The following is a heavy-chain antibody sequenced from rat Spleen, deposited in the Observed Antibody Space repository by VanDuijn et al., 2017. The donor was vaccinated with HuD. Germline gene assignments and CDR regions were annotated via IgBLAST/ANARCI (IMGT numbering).Heavy chain of an antibody. J-gene: IGHJ2*01. V-gene: IGHV5S13*01. CDR3: ARRTSHTMGIRRGYYFDY. CDR2: ISTGGGNT. CDR1: GFTYSNYV. D-gene: IGHD1-9*01. Sequence: EVQLVESGGGLVQPGRSLKLSCVASGFTYSNYVMAWVSQAPTKGLEWVASISTGGGNTYYRDSVKGRFTISRDNAKNTLYLKMDRLRSEDTATYYCARRTSHTMGIRRGYYFDYWGQGVMVTVSS.